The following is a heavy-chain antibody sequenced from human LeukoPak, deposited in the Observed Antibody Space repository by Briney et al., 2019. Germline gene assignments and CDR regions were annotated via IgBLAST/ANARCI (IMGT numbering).Heavy chain of an antibody. CDR1: GFTFSSYA. Sequence: GGSLRLSCAASGFTFSSYAMSWVRQAPGKGLEWVSAISGSGGSTYYADSVKGRFTISRDNSKNTLYLQMNSLRAEDTAVYYCAKDHRARVVITSFDYWGQGTLVTVSS. CDR2: ISGSGGST. CDR3: AKDHRARVVITSFDY. J-gene: IGHJ4*02. D-gene: IGHD3-22*01. V-gene: IGHV3-23*01.